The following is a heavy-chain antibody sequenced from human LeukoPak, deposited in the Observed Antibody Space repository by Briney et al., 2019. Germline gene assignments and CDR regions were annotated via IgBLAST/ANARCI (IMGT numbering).Heavy chain of an antibody. D-gene: IGHD6-13*01. V-gene: IGHV1-24*01. Sequence: GSVKVSCKVSGYTLTELSMHWVRQAPGKGLEWMGGFDSEDGETIYAQKFQGRVTMTEDTSTDTAYMELSSLRSEDTAVYYCATQLYSSSWYFGFDPWGQGTLVTVSS. CDR2: FDSEDGET. CDR3: ATQLYSSSWYFGFDP. CDR1: GYTLTELS. J-gene: IGHJ5*02.